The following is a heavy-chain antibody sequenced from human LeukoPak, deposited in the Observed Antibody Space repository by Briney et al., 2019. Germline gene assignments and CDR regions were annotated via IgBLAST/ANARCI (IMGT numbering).Heavy chain of an antibody. CDR3: ARLPADDSVFDH. J-gene: IGHJ4*02. Sequence: GGSLGLSCAASGFMFSNYWMTWVRQAPGKGLEWVANIKREGSEKHYVESVKGRLTISRDNAKNLLYLQMNSLRAEDTAVYYCARLPADDSVFDHWGQGTLVTVSS. CDR1: GFMFSNYW. CDR2: IKREGSEK. V-gene: IGHV3-7*01. D-gene: IGHD2-15*01.